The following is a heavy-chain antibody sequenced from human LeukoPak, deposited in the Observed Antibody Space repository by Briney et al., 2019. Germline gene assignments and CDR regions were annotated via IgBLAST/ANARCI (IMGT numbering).Heavy chain of an antibody. J-gene: IGHJ4*02. D-gene: IGHD2-15*01. V-gene: IGHV3-21*01. CDR2: ISSSSSYI. Sequence: PGGSLRLSCAASGFTFSSYSMNWVRQAPGKGLEWVSSISSSSSYIYYADSVKGRFTISRDNAKNSLYLQMNSLRAEDTAVYYCAREQDCSGGSCYSVPDYWGQGTLVTVSS. CDR3: AREQDCSGGSCYSVPDY. CDR1: GFTFSSYS.